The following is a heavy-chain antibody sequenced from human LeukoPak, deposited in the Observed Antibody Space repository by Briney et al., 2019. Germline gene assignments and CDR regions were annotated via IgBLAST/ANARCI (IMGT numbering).Heavy chain of an antibody. J-gene: IGHJ4*02. CDR3: ARNQGTVIAY. CDR1: GFTFSSYD. CDR2: IGTAGDT. D-gene: IGHD1-1*01. V-gene: IGHV3-13*04. Sequence: GGSLRLSCAASGFTFSSYDMHWVRQATGKGLEWVSAIGTAGDTYYPGSVKCRFTISRENAKNSLYLHMNSLRAGDTAVYYCARNQGTVIAYWGQGSLVTVSS.